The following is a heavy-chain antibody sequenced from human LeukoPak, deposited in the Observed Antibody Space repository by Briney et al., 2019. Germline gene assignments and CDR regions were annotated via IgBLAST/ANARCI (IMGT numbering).Heavy chain of an antibody. CDR3: TRSDYDTSGEFDY. CDR1: GYTFTYY. V-gene: IGHV1-2*06. Sequence: VASVKVSCKTSGYTFTYYMYWVRQAPGQGLEWMGRINPNSGGTNYAQKFQGRVTMTRDTSISTASMELSSLRSDDTAVYYCTRSDYDTSGEFDYWGQGTLVTVSS. D-gene: IGHD3-22*01. CDR2: INPNSGGT. J-gene: IGHJ4*02.